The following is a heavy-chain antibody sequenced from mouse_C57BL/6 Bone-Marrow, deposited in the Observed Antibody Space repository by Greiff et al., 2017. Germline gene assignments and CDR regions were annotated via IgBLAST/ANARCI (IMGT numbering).Heavy chain of an antibody. CDR2: IYPGSGST. V-gene: IGHV1-55*01. D-gene: IGHD2-1*01. CDR1: GYTFTSYW. Sequence: QVQLKQPGAELVKPGASVKMSCKASGYTFTSYWITWVKQRPGQGLEWIGDIYPGSGSTNYNEKFKSKATLTVDTSSSTAYMQLSSLTSEDSAVYYCARGGSYYGNPAWFAYWGQGTLVTVSA. J-gene: IGHJ3*01. CDR3: ARGGSYYGNPAWFAY.